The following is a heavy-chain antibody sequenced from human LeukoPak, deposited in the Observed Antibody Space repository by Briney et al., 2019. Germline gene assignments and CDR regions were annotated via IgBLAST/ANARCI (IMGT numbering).Heavy chain of an antibody. CDR3: ARHGDRFGLFRDYYMDV. V-gene: IGHV4-38-2*01. CDR1: GFSISGGYY. J-gene: IGHJ6*03. D-gene: IGHD3-3*01. Sequence: SETLSLTCAVSGFSISGGYYWGWIRRPPGKGREGIGSIYTSGSPSYTPPPKIRVTISVATSKNPFSLQLSPVTAADTAVYYCARHGDRFGLFRDYYMDVWGKGTTVTVSS. CDR2: IYTSGSP.